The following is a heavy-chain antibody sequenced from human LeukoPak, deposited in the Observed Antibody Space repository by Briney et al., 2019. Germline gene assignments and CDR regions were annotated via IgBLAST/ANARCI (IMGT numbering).Heavy chain of an antibody. Sequence: QTGRSLRLSCAASGFTFSSYAMHWVRQAPGKGLEWVAVISYDGSNKYYADSVKGRFTISRDNSKNTLYLQMNSLRAEDTAVYYCARDGLKYYYDSSGYSYFDYWGQETLVTVSS. J-gene: IGHJ4*02. CDR3: ARDGLKYYYDSSGYSYFDY. CDR2: ISYDGSNK. CDR1: GFTFSSYA. D-gene: IGHD3-22*01. V-gene: IGHV3-30-3*01.